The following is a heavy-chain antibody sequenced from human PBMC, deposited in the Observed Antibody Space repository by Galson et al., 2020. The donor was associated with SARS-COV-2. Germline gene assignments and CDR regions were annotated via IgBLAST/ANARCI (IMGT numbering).Heavy chain of an antibody. D-gene: IGHD5-18*01. V-gene: IGHV3-30*03. Sequence: GESLKISCAASGFTFSSYGMHWVRQAPGKGLEWVAVISYDGSNKYYADSVKGRFTISRDNSKNTLYLQMNSLRAEDTAVYYCATDQYSYGAYWGQGTLVTVSS. J-gene: IGHJ4*02. CDR2: ISYDGSNK. CDR1: GFTFSSYG. CDR3: ATDQYSYGAY.